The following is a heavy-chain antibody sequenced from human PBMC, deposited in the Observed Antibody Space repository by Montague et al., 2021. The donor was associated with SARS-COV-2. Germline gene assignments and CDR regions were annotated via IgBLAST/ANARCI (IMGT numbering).Heavy chain of an antibody. Sequence: SETLSLTCTVSGGSISSYYWTWIRQPPGKGLESIGYIYHNGSTKYNPSLKSRVTTSVDTSKNQFSLKLSSVSVADTAVYYCARGGGNSADYYNYTMDVWGQGTTVTVFS. CDR2: IYHNGST. J-gene: IGHJ6*02. D-gene: IGHD4-23*01. CDR3: ARGGGNSADYYNYTMDV. V-gene: IGHV4-59*01. CDR1: GGSISSYY.